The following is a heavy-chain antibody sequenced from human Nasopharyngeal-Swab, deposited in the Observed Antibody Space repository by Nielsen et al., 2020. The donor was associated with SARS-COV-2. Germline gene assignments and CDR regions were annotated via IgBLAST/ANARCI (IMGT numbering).Heavy chain of an antibody. CDR3: ASASGYSYGYVTLFDY. CDR1: SGSFSGYY. Sequence: SETLSLTCAVYSGSFSGYYWSWIRQPPGKGLEWIGEINHSGSTNYNPSLKSRVTISVDTSKNQFSLKLSSVTAADTAVYYCASASGYSYGYVTLFDYWGQGTLVTVSS. CDR2: INHSGST. V-gene: IGHV4-34*01. D-gene: IGHD5-18*01. J-gene: IGHJ4*02.